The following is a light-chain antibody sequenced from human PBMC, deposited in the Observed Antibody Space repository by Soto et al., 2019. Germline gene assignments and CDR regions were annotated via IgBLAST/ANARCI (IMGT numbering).Light chain of an antibody. CDR2: WAS. Sequence: DIVMTQSPDSLAVSLGERATINCKSSQSVLYSSNNKNYLAWYQQKPGQPPKLLIYWASTRESGVPDRFSGSGSGTDFTLTISSLQAEDVAVYYCLQYYSSLFWTLGQGTRVEIK. J-gene: IGKJ1*01. V-gene: IGKV4-1*01. CDR3: LQYYSSLFWT. CDR1: QSVLYSSNNKNY.